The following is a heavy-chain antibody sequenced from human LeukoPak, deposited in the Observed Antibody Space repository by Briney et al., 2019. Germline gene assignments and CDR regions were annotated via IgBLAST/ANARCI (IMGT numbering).Heavy chain of an antibody. Sequence: GASVKVSCKASGYTFTSYGISWVRQTPGQGLEWMGWINPNSGGTNYAQKFQGRVTMTRDTSISTAYMELSRLRSDDTAVYYCAREVTMIVVVTINWFDPWGQGTLVTVSS. V-gene: IGHV1-2*02. D-gene: IGHD3-22*01. CDR3: AREVTMIVVVTINWFDP. J-gene: IGHJ5*02. CDR2: INPNSGGT. CDR1: GYTFTSYG.